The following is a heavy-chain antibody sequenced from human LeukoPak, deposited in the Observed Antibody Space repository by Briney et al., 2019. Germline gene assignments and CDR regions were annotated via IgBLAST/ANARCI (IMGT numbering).Heavy chain of an antibody. J-gene: IGHJ6*02. CDR1: GYTFTSYG. CDR3: ARRSPGITYYYYGMDV. CDR2: ISAYNGNT. D-gene: IGHD1-14*01. Sequence: ASVKVSCKASGYTFTSYGISWVRQAPGQGLEWMGWISAYNGNTNYAQKPQGRVTMTTDTSTSTAYMELRSLRSDDTAVYYCARRSPGITYYYYGMDVWGQGTTVTVSS. V-gene: IGHV1-18*01.